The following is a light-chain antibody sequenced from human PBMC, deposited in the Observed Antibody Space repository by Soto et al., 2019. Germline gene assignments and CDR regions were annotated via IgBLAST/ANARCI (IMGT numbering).Light chain of an antibody. V-gene: IGKV3-20*01. CDR1: QTVSSTS. Sequence: EIVLTQSPGTLSLSPGERATLSCRASQTVSSTSLAWYQQRPGQAPRLLIFDASTRVTGIPDRFSGSGSGTDFTLTISSLQSEDFAVYYCQQYNSWPLTFGGGTKVDIK. CDR2: DAS. CDR3: QQYNSWPLT. J-gene: IGKJ4*01.